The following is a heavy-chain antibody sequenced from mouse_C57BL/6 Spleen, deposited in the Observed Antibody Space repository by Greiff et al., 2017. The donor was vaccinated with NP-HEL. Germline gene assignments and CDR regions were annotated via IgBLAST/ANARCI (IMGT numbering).Heavy chain of an antibody. CDR3: ARRDYGSSYGYYAMDY. CDR1: GYTFTDYY. D-gene: IGHD1-1*01. V-gene: IGHV1-76*01. CDR2: IYPGSGNT. Sequence: VKLMESGAELVRPGASVKLSCKASGYTFTDYYINWVKQRPGQGLEWIARIYPGSGNTYYNEKFKGKATLTAEKSSSTAYMQLSSLTSEDSAVYFCARRDYGSSYGYYAMDYWGQGTSVTVSS. J-gene: IGHJ4*01.